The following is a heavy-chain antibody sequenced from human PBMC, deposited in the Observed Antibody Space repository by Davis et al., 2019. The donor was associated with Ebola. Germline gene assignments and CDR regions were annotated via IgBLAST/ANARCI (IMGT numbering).Heavy chain of an antibody. CDR1: GFTSSSYW. V-gene: IGHV3-7*03. CDR2: IKQDGSEK. D-gene: IGHD3-3*01. J-gene: IGHJ4*02. CDR3: ARDASPYYDFWSDGLGY. Sequence: GGSLRLSCAASGFTSSSYWMSWVRQDTGKGLEWVANIKQDGSEKYYVDSVKGRFTISRDNAKNSLYLQMNSLRAEDTAVYYCARDASPYYDFWSDGLGYWGQGTLVTVSS.